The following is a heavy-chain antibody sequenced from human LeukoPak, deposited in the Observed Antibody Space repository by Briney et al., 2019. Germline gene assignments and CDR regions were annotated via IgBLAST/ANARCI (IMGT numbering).Heavy chain of an antibody. V-gene: IGHV3-11*01. CDR1: GFTVSSNH. CDR3: AKVHRYFDWSCYDY. J-gene: IGHJ4*02. D-gene: IGHD3-9*01. Sequence: GGSLRLSCAASGFTVSSNHMSWVRQAPGKGLEWVSYISSSGSTIYYADSVKGRFTISRDNAKNSLYLQMNSLRAEDTAVYYCAKVHRYFDWSCYDYWGQGTLVTVSS. CDR2: ISSSGSTI.